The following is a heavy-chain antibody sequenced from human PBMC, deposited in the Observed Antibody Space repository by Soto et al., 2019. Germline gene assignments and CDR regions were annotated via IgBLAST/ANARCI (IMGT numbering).Heavy chain of an antibody. J-gene: IGHJ4*02. V-gene: IGHV3-23*01. CDR1: GFTFISYA. CDR3: AKMTTRRFDY. Sequence: PWGSLRLSCAASGFTFISYAIIWFRQAPGKGLEWVSGISGSGLSTNYADSVKGRFTISRDNSKNTLYLQMNSLRAEDTAVYYCAKMTTRRFDYWGQGTLVTVSS. D-gene: IGHD4-17*01. CDR2: ISGSGLST.